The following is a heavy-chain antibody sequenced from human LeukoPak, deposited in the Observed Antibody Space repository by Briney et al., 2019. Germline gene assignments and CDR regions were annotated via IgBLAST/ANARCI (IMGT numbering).Heavy chain of an antibody. Sequence: GRSLSLSCAASGFTPADYGMSWVRHAPGEGLEWVSGINWNSGSTGYADSVKGRFTISRDNAKNSLYLQMNSLRAEDTALYYCARDSKPRGVAFDIWGQGTMVTVSS. CDR3: ARDSKPRGVAFDI. CDR1: GFTPADYG. CDR2: INWNSGST. V-gene: IGHV3-20*04. J-gene: IGHJ3*02. D-gene: IGHD3-16*01.